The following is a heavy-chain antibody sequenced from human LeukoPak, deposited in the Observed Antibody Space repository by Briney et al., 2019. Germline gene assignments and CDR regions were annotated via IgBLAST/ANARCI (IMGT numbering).Heavy chain of an antibody. CDR1: GDPISGYH. CDR3: ARRVAVVGSNWFDP. CDR2: IYSSGSP. Sequence: SETLSLTCTVSGDPISGYHGSCIRQPPGKALEWIGYIYSSGSPNYTPSLKSRVTISVDKSKNQFSLMLKSVTAADTAVYYCARRVAVVGSNWFDPWGQGALVTVSS. V-gene: IGHV4-59*01. J-gene: IGHJ5*02. D-gene: IGHD6-13*01.